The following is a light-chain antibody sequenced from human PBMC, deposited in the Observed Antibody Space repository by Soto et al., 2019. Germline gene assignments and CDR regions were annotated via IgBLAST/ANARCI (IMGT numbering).Light chain of an antibody. CDR1: SSDVGGYNY. V-gene: IGLV2-14*01. Sequence: QSVLTQPASVSGFPGRSIAISCTGTSSDVGGYNYVSWYQLHPDKAPKLIIYDVSNRPSGVSNRFSGSKSGNTASLTISGLQPEDEADYYCSSYTSSITRVFGTGTKVTVL. CDR3: SSYTSSITRV. CDR2: DVS. J-gene: IGLJ1*01.